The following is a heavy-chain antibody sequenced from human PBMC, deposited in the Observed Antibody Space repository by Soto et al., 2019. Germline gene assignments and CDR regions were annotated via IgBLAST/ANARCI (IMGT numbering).Heavy chain of an antibody. CDR3: ARGGLIAVVLRYYYAMHV. V-gene: IGHV3-33*01. Sequence: GGSLRLSCAASGFTFSSYGMHWVRQAPGKGLEWVAVIWYDGSNKYYADSVKGRFTISRDNSKNTLYLQMNSLRAEDTAVYYCARGGLIAVVLRYYYAMHVWGQGTTVTVS. D-gene: IGHD6-19*01. J-gene: IGHJ6*02. CDR1: GFTFSSYG. CDR2: IWYDGSNK.